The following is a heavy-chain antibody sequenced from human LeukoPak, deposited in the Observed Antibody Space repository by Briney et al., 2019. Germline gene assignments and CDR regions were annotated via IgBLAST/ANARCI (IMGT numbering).Heavy chain of an antibody. D-gene: IGHD3-10*01. CDR3: TRHSAYGSGSYHSY. CDR2: IRSKANSYAT. J-gene: IGHJ4*02. CDR1: GFTFSGSA. V-gene: IGHV3-73*01. Sequence: GGSPRLSCAASGFTFSGSAMHWVRQASGKGLEWVGRIRSKANSYATAYAASVKGRFTISRDDSKNTAYLQMNSLKTEDTAVYYCTRHSAYGSGSYHSYWGQGTLVTVSS.